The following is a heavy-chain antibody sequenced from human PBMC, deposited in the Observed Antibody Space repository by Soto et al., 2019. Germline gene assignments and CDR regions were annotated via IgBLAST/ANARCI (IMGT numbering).Heavy chain of an antibody. CDR3: ARDPVGGSYYEDDYYYGMDV. D-gene: IGHD1-26*01. J-gene: IGHJ6*02. Sequence: GGSLRLSCAASGFTFSSYGMHWVRQAPGKGLEWVAVIWYDGSNKYYADSVKGRFTISRDNSKNTLYLQMNSLRAEDTAVYYCARDPVGGSYYEDDYYYGMDVWGQGTTVTVSS. CDR2: IWYDGSNK. CDR1: GFTFSSYG. V-gene: IGHV3-33*01.